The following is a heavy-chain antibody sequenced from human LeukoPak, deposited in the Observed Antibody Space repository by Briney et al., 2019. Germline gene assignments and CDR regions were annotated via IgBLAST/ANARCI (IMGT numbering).Heavy chain of an antibody. J-gene: IGHJ4*02. V-gene: IGHV3-21*04. D-gene: IGHD4-17*01. CDR1: GITFNSYT. Sequence: PGGSLRLSCAASGITFNSYTMNWVRQAPGKGLEWVSSISSSSSYIYYAASVKGRFTISRDNAKNTLYLQMNSLRAEDTAVYYCAKGTLYGDYANFYFDYWGQGTLVTVSS. CDR2: ISSSSSYI. CDR3: AKGTLYGDYANFYFDY.